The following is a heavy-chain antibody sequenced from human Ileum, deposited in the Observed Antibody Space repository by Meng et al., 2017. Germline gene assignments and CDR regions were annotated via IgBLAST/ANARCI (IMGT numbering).Heavy chain of an antibody. CDR1: GDSISSGNW. CDR2: IFHGGTT. Sequence: GQLQGSGPGLVKPSGTLSLTCAVSGDSISSGNWWNWVRQSPGKGLEWIGEIFHGGTTNYNPSLKNRVTLLMDKSKNQFSLQLTSVTAADTAVFYCARGIGDIRVGFDYWGQGILVTVSS. J-gene: IGHJ4*02. D-gene: IGHD5-12*01. CDR3: ARGIGDIRVGFDY. V-gene: IGHV4-4*02.